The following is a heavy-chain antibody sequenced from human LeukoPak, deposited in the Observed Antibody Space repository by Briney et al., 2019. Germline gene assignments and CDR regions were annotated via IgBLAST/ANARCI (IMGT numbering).Heavy chain of an antibody. CDR3: ARTGATGEAGGD. CDR1: GFPFSNYW. Sequence: GGSLRLSCVVSGFPFSNYWMSWVRQAPGKGLEWVANINRDGSEENYVDSVKGRFTISRDNAKNSLYLQMNSLRAEDTAVYYCARTGATGEAGGDWGQGTRVTVSS. J-gene: IGHJ4*02. D-gene: IGHD1-1*01. CDR2: INRDGSEE. V-gene: IGHV3-7*01.